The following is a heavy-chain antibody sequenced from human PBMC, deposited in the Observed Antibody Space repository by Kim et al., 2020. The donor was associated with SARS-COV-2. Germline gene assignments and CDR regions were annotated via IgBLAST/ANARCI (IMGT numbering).Heavy chain of an antibody. Sequence: GGSLRLSCAASGFTFSSYAMSWVRQAPGKGLEWVSAISGSGGSTYYADSVKGRFTIFRANSKNTLYLQMNILSADATAFYYCAKGPKRYSSGRYDYFQH. CDR3: AKGPKRYSSGRYDYFQH. V-gene: IGHV3-23*01. J-gene: IGHJ1*01. D-gene: IGHD6-19*01. CDR2: ISGSGGST. CDR1: GFTFSSYA.